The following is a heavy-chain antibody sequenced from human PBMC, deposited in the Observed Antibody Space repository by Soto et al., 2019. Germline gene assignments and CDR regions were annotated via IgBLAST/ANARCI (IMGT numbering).Heavy chain of an antibody. J-gene: IGHJ4*02. Sequence: QVQLVQSGAEVKKPGASVKVSCKASGYTFTSYAMHWVRQAPGQRLEWMGWINAGNGNTKYSQKFQGRVTITRDTSASTAYMELSSLRSEDTAVYYCARGELNTAMALGSFDYRGQGTLVTVSS. D-gene: IGHD5-18*01. CDR1: GYTFTSYA. CDR3: ARGELNTAMALGSFDY. V-gene: IGHV1-3*01. CDR2: INAGNGNT.